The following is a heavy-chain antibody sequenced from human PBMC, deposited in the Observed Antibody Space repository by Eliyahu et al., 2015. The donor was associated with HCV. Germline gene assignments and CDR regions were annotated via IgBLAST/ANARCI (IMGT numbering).Heavy chain of an antibody. V-gene: IGHV1-46*01. CDR2: INPSGGST. D-gene: IGHD5-18*01. CDR3: VCSYGYSVLNYFDY. CDR1: GXXXTSYY. J-gene: IGHJ4*02. Sequence: QVQLVQSGAEVKKPGASVKVSCKXSGXXXTSYYMHWVRQAPGQGLEWMGIINPSGGSTSYAQKFQGRVTMTRDTSTSTVYMELSSLRSEDTAVYYCVCSYGYSVLNYFDYWGQGTLVTVSS.